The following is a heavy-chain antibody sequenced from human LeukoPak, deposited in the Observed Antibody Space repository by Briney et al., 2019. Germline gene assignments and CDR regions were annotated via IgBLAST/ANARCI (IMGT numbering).Heavy chain of an antibody. D-gene: IGHD2-2*01. J-gene: IGHJ3*02. Sequence: SETLSLTCTVSGGSIRSYYWNWIRQPPGKGLEWIGYIYYSGITNYNPSLKSRVTISVDTSKNQFSLKLSSVTAADTAVYYCAIYCSSTSCQNDDAFDIWGQGTMVTVSS. CDR1: GGSIRSYY. CDR2: IYYSGIT. CDR3: AIYCSSTSCQNDDAFDI. V-gene: IGHV4-59*12.